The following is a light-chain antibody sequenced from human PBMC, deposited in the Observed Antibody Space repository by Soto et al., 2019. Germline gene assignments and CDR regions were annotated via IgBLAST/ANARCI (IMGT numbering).Light chain of an antibody. CDR2: DTS. J-gene: IGKJ2*01. V-gene: IGKV3D-20*02. CDR1: QSVSSSY. CDR3: QQRSNWPQYT. Sequence: EIVLTQSPGTLSLSPGERATLSCRASQSVSSSYLAWYQQKPGQAPRLLIYDTSSRATGIPDRFSGSGSGTDFTLTISSLEPEDFAVYYCQQRSNWPQYTFGQGTKLEIK.